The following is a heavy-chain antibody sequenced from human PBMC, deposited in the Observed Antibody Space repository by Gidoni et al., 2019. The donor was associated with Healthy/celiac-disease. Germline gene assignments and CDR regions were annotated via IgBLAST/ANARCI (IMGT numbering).Heavy chain of an antibody. V-gene: IGHV3-30*18. J-gene: IGHJ4*02. CDR1: GLPFSSYG. CDR3: AKDYCGGDCYNFDY. CDR2: ISYDGSNK. D-gene: IGHD2-21*02. Sequence: QVQLVESGGGVVQPGRSLRLSCAASGLPFSSYGMHGVRQAPGKGLEWVAVISYDGSNKYYADSVKGRFTISRDNSKNTLYLQMNSLRAEDTAVYYCAKDYCGGDCYNFDYWGQGTLVTVSS.